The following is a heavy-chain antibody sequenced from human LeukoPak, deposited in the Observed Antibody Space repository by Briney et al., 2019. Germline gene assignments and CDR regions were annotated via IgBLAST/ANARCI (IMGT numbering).Heavy chain of an antibody. CDR3: ARGFSGSYSDYYYGMDV. CDR1: GGTFSSYA. Sequence: SVKVSCKASGGTFSSYAISWVRQAPGQGLEWMGGIIPIFGTANYAQKFQGRVTITADESTSTAYMELSSLRSEDTTVYYCARGFSGSYSDYYYGMDVWGQGTTVTVSS. V-gene: IGHV1-69*13. CDR2: IIPIFGTA. D-gene: IGHD1-26*01. J-gene: IGHJ6*02.